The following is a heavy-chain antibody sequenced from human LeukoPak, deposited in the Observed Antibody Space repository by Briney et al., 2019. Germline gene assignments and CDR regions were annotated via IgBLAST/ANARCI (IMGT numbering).Heavy chain of an antibody. J-gene: IGHJ4*02. CDR1: GYTFTSYG. V-gene: IGHV1-18*01. D-gene: IGHD6-19*01. Sequence: ASVKVSCKASGYTFTSYGISWVRQAPGQGLEWMGWIGAYNGNTNYAQKLQGRVTMTTDTSTSTAYMELRSLRSDDTAVYYCAISIAVAGGFDYWGQGTLVTVSS. CDR3: AISIAVAGGFDY. CDR2: IGAYNGNT.